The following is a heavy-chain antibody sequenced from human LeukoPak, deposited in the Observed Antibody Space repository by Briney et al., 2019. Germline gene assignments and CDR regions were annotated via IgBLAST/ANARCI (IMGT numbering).Heavy chain of an antibody. V-gene: IGHV1-2*02. CDR3: ARDIMAVGALLDAFDI. CDR1: GYTFTGYY. J-gene: IGHJ3*02. CDR2: INPNSGGT. D-gene: IGHD3-16*01. Sequence: ASVKVSCKASGYTFTGYYMHWVRQAPGQGLEWMGWINPNSGGTNYAQKFQGRVTMTRDTSISTAYMELSRLRSDDTAVYYCARDIMAVGALLDAFDIWGQGTMVTVSS.